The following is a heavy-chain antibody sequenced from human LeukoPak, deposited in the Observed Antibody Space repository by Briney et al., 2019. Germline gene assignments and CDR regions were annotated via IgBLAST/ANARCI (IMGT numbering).Heavy chain of an antibody. V-gene: IGHV4-39*02. J-gene: IGHJ4*02. CDR2: IYYSGNT. CDR3: ARSPPGWYYDNSGQYYFDT. D-gene: IGHD3-22*01. Sequence: SETLSLTCTVSGGSISSSSYYWGWIRQPPGKGLEWIGSIYYSGNTNYNPSLQSRVTISVDTSKTHFSLTLSSLTAADTAVYYCARSPPGWYYDNSGQYYFDTWGQGALVTVSS. CDR1: GGSISSSSYY.